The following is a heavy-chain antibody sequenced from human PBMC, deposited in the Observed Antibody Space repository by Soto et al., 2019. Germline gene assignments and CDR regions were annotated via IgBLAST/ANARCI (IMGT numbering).Heavy chain of an antibody. V-gene: IGHV3-9*01. CDR2: ISWNSGSI. D-gene: IGHD1-1*01. CDR3: AKDINEPRPAHTWCDP. CDR1: GFTFDDYA. Sequence: LRLSCAASGFTFDDYAIHWVRQAPGKGLGWVSGISWNSGSIGYADSVNGRFTISRDNAKDSLYLQMNRLRAEDTALYYCAKDINEPRPAHTWCDPWGQGTLVTVSS. J-gene: IGHJ5*02.